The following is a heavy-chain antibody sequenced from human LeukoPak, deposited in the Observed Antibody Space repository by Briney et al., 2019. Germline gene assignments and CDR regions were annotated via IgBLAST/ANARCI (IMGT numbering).Heavy chain of an antibody. CDR2: IYPGDSDT. V-gene: IGHV5-51*01. Sequence: GESLKISCKGSGYSITSYWIGWVRQMPGKGLEWMGIIYPGDSDTRYSPSFQGQVTISADKSISTAYLQWSSLKASDTAMYYCARHGWGYDFWSGYYHHWGQGTLVTVSS. D-gene: IGHD3-3*01. CDR1: GYSITSYW. CDR3: ARHGWGYDFWSGYYHH. J-gene: IGHJ1*01.